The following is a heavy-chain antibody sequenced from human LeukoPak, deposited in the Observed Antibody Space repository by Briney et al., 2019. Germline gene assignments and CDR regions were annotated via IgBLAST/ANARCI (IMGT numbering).Heavy chain of an antibody. V-gene: IGHV3-9*01. CDR1: GFTFDDYA. Sequence: PGGSLRLSCAASGFTFDDYAMHWVRQAPGKGLEWVSGISWNSGSIGYADSVKGRFTISRDNAKNSLYLQMNSLRAEDTALYYCAKGLINGYGTMDVWGQGTTVTVSS. CDR3: AKGLINGYGTMDV. CDR2: ISWNSGSI. D-gene: IGHD3-22*01. J-gene: IGHJ6*02.